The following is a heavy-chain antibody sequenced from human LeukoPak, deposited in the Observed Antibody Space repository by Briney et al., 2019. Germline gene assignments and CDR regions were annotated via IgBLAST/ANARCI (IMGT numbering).Heavy chain of an antibody. D-gene: IGHD3-22*01. Sequence: TGGSLRLSCAASGFTFSSYSMNWVRQAPGKGLEWVSSISSSSSYIYYADSVKGRFTISRDNAKNSLYLQMNSLRAEDTAVYYCARDVMRGDRADSSGYGYWGQGTLVTVSS. CDR1: GFTFSSYS. CDR3: ARDVMRGDRADSSGYGY. V-gene: IGHV3-21*01. J-gene: IGHJ4*02. CDR2: ISSSSSYI.